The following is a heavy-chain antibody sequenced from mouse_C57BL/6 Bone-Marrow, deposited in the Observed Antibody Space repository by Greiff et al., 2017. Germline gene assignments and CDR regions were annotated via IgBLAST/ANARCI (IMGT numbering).Heavy chain of an antibody. CDR1: GFTFSDYG. CDR3: ARRGGVRRAMDY. Sequence: EVQLVESGGGLVKPGGSLKLSCAASGFTFSDYGMHWVRQAPEKGLEWVAYISRGSSSIYYADTVKGRFTISRDNAKNTLSLQLNSLRSEDTAVYYCARRGGVRRAMDYWGQGTSVTVSA. CDR2: ISRGSSSI. J-gene: IGHJ4*01. V-gene: IGHV5-17*01.